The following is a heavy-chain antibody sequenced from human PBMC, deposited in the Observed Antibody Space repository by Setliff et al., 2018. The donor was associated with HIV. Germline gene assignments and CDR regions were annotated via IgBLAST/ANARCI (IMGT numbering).Heavy chain of an antibody. D-gene: IGHD3-3*01. Sequence: ASVKVSCKTSGYTFSSYGIAWVRQAPGQGLEWMGWISAYNGNTNYAQKLQGRVTMTTDTSTNTVYMELRSLRSDDTAVYYCARGIFGVADDAFEIWGQGTMVTVSS. CDR3: ARGIFGVADDAFEI. V-gene: IGHV1-18*01. CDR2: ISAYNGNT. CDR1: GYTFSSYG. J-gene: IGHJ3*02.